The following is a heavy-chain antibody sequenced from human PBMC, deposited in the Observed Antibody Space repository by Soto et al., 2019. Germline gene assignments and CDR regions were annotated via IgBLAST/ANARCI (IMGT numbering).Heavy chain of an antibody. CDR2: FTGSGVNT. CDR3: ATHSWDP. CDR1: GLTFGKAT. J-gene: IGHJ5*02. Sequence: EVQVSESGGGWVQPGGSLSFSCAPSGLTFGKATLSWVRRAPGKGLEWVSAFTGSGVNTYYADSVKGRFTVSRDNSKNTLFLQMNSLRVEDTAIYYCATHSWDPWGQGTRVTVSS. V-gene: IGHV3-23*01.